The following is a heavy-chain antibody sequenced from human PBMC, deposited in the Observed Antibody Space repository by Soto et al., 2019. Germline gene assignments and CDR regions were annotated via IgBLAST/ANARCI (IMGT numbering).Heavy chain of an antibody. J-gene: IGHJ4*02. D-gene: IGHD2-21*02. CDR3: ARGPFCGDDCYFDV. V-gene: IGHV4-4*07. CDR2: IYSNGAT. CDR1: GGSISGFY. Sequence: SETLSLTCTVAGGSISGFYWSWVRQPAGRGLQWIGRIYSNGATNYNPSLRNRVTMSVDTSTDQYSPNLASMTAADTAVYFCARGPFCGDDCYFDVWGQGTQVTVSS.